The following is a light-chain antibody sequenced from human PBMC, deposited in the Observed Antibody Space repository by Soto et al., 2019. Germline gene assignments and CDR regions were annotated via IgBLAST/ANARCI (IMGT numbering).Light chain of an antibody. CDR1: SSDVGGYTY. CDR2: EVN. CDR3: SSYTSSSTLYV. Sequence: QSVLTQPASVSGSPRQSITISCTGASSDVGGYTYVSWYQQHPGKAPKLMIYEVNNRPSGVSHRFSGSKSGNTASLTISGLQAKDEADYYCSSYTSSSTLYVVGTGTKVT. J-gene: IGLJ1*01. V-gene: IGLV2-14*01.